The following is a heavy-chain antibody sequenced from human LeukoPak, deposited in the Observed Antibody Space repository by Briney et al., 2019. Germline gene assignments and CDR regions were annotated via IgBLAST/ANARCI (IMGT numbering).Heavy chain of an antibody. J-gene: IGHJ4*02. D-gene: IGHD6-13*01. CDR2: IYYSGST. V-gene: IGHV4-59*08. CDR1: GGSISSYY. CDR3: ARYSSSWALFDY. Sequence: ETLSLTCTVSGGSISSYYWSWIRQPPGKGLEGIGYIYYSGSTNYNPSLKSRGTISVETSKNQFSLKLSSVTAADTAVYYCARYSSSWALFDYWGQGTLVTVSS.